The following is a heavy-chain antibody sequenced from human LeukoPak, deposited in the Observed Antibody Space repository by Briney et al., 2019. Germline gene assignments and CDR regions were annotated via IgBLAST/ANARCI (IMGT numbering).Heavy chain of an antibody. CDR3: AREESSGWYVPGFVDY. Sequence: SETLSLTCTVSGGSISSYYWSWIRQPAGKGLEWIGRIYTSGSTNYNPSLKSRVTMSVDTSKNQFSLKLSSVTAADTAVYYCAREESSGWYVPGFVDYWGQGTLVTVSS. D-gene: IGHD6-19*01. J-gene: IGHJ4*02. CDR1: GGSISSYY. V-gene: IGHV4-4*07. CDR2: IYTSGST.